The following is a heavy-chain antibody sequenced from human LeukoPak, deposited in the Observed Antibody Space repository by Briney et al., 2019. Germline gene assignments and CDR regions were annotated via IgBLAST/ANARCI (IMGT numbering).Heavy chain of an antibody. D-gene: IGHD6-13*01. CDR1: GFTFSNYA. Sequence: PGGSLRLSCAASGFTFSNYAMSWVRQAPGKGLEWVSHISESGGTTNYAESVKGRFTISRDNAKNSLYLQMNSLRVEDTAVYYCARDGFVGAADYWRQGTLVTVSS. CDR3: ARDGFVGAADY. V-gene: IGHV3-23*01. CDR2: ISESGGTT. J-gene: IGHJ4*02.